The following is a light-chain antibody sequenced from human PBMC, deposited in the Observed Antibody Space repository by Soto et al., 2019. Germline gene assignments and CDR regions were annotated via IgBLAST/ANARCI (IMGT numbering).Light chain of an antibody. CDR3: QQYGSSPPWT. J-gene: IGKJ1*01. CDR2: DAS. Sequence: EIVLTQSPGTLSLSPGERATLSCRATQSISSNFLAWYQQSPGQAPRLLIYDASARGTVVPRRFSGCGSWTEFTLTISSLQSEDFSVYYCQQYGSSPPWTFGQGTKVDIK. CDR1: QSISSNF. V-gene: IGKV3-20*01.